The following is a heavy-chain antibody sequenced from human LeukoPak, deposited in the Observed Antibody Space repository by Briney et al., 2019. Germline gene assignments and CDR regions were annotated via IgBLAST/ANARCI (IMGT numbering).Heavy chain of an antibody. J-gene: IGHJ5*02. D-gene: IGHD2-15*01. V-gene: IGHV3-30-3*01. Sequence: SGGSLRLSCSASGFTFSNYAIHWVRQAPGKGLEWVAVISYDGSDRDYADSVKGRFTISRDDAKNTLYLQMNSLRAEDTAVYYCVRGGESTWSWGQGTLVTVSS. CDR1: GFTFSNYA. CDR3: VRGGESTWS. CDR2: ISYDGSDR.